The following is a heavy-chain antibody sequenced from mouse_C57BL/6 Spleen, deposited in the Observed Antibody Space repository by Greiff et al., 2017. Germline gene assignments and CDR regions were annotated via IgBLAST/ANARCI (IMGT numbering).Heavy chain of an antibody. CDR2: IDPSDSYT. Sequence: QVQLQQSGAELVMPGASVKLSCKASGYTFTSYWMHWVKQRPGQGLEWIGEIDPSDSYTNYNQKFKGKSTLTVDKSSSTAYMQLSSLTSEDSAVYYCARRPFLYAMDYWGQGTSVTVSS. CDR1: GYTFTSYW. V-gene: IGHV1-69*01. CDR3: ARRPFLYAMDY. J-gene: IGHJ4*01.